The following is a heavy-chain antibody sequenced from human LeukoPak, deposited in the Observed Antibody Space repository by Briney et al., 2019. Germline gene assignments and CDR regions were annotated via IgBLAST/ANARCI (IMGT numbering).Heavy chain of an antibody. CDR3: AREGPRGNSQFDY. V-gene: IGHV3-33*01. CDR2: IWYDGSNK. Sequence: GGSLRLSCAASGFTFSNYGMHWVRQARGKGLEWVALIWYDGSNKYYADSVKGRLTISRDNSKNTLYLQMNSLRAEDTAVYYCAREGPRGNSQFDYWGQGTLVTVSS. D-gene: IGHD2/OR15-2a*01. CDR1: GFTFSNYG. J-gene: IGHJ4*02.